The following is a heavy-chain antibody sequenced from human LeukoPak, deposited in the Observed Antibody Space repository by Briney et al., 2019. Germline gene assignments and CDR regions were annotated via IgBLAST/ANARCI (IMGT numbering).Heavy chain of an antibody. D-gene: IGHD4/OR15-4a*01. V-gene: IGHV4-34*01. Sequence: PSETLSLTCAVYGGSFSVYYWSWIRQPPGKGLEWIAEINHSGSTNYNPSLKSRVTISVDTSKNQFSLKLSSVTAADTPVYYCARANVTHTYYSDYWGQGTLVTVSS. CDR2: INHSGST. CDR1: GGSFSVYY. J-gene: IGHJ4*02. CDR3: ARANVTHTYYSDY.